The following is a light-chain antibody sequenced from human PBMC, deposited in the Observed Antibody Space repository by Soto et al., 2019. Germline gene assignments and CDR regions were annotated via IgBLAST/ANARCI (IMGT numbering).Light chain of an antibody. V-gene: IGLV2-14*01. Sequence: QSALTQPASASGSPGQTITISCTGTSSDVGGYNYVSWYQQHPGKAPQLMIYDVSNRPSGVSNRFSGSNSGKTASLIISGLSAEDEADYCCSSYTSSSTVVFGGGTKVTVL. J-gene: IGLJ2*01. CDR2: DVS. CDR1: SSDVGGYNY. CDR3: SSYTSSSTVV.